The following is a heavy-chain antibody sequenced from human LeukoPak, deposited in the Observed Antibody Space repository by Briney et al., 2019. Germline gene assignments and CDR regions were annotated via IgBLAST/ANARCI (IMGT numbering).Heavy chain of an antibody. J-gene: IGHJ4*02. CDR1: GGTFSSYA. Sequence: ASVKVSCKASGGTFSSYAISWVGQAPGQGLEWMGRIIPILGIANYAQKFQGRVTITADKSTSTAYMELSSLRSEDTAVYYCARTENYYGSGSLDYWGQGTLVTVSS. CDR2: IIPILGIA. V-gene: IGHV1-69*04. D-gene: IGHD3-10*01. CDR3: ARTENYYGSGSLDY.